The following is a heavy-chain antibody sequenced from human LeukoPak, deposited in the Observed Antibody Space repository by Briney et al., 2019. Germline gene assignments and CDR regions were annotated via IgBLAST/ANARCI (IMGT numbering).Heavy chain of an antibody. CDR3: AKARPHRSIHTGRGYYFDY. D-gene: IGHD5-18*01. V-gene: IGHV3-23*01. CDR1: GFTFSSYA. CDR2: ISGSGGST. J-gene: IGHJ4*02. Sequence: PGGSLRLSCAASGFTFSSYAMSWVRQAPGKGLEWVSAISGSGGSTYYADSVKGRFTISRDNTKNTLYLQMNSLRAEDTAVYYCAKARPHRSIHTGRGYYFDYWGQGTLVTVSS.